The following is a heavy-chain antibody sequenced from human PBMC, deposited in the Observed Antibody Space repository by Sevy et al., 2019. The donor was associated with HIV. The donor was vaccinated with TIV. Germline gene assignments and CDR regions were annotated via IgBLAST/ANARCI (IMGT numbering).Heavy chain of an antibody. CDR2: ISSSSYI. D-gene: IGHD2-2*01. CDR1: GFTFSSYS. CDR3: ARVHIVRDIVVPFGYGMDV. J-gene: IGHJ6*02. V-gene: IGHV3-21*01. Sequence: GGSLRLSCAASGFTFSSYSMNWVRQAPGKGLEWVSSISSSSYIYYADSVKGRFTISRDNAKNSLYLQMNSLRAEDTAVYYCARVHIVRDIVVPFGYGMDVWGQGTTVTVSS.